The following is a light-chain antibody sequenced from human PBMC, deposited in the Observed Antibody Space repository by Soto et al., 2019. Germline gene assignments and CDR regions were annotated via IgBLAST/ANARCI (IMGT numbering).Light chain of an antibody. CDR1: QSISSW. J-gene: IGKJ1*01. CDR3: QQYNS. CDR2: DAS. V-gene: IGKV1-5*01. Sequence: DIHMTQSPSSLSASVGDRVTITCRASQSISSWLAWYQQKPGKAPKLLIYDASSLESGVPSRFSGSGSGTEFTLTISSLQPDDFATYYCQQYNSFGQGTKVDIK.